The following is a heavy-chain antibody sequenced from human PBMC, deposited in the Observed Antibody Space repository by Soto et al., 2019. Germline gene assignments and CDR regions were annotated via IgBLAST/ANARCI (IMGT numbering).Heavy chain of an antibody. CDR3: ARGGVRGVIIDYYYYMDV. J-gene: IGHJ6*03. Sequence: SETLSLTCAVYGGSFSGYYWSWIRQPPGKGLEWIGEINHSGSTNYNPSLKSRVTISVDTSKNQFSLKLSSVTAADTAVYYCARGGVRGVIIDYYYYMDVWGKGTTVTVSS. CDR2: INHSGST. V-gene: IGHV4-34*01. D-gene: IGHD3-10*01. CDR1: GGSFSGYY.